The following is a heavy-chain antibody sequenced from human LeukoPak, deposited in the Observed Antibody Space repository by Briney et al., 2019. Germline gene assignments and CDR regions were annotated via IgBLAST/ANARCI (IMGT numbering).Heavy chain of an antibody. CDR3: ATQAYCSDGSCYSPKIDY. CDR1: GGSISSSSYY. D-gene: IGHD2-15*01. J-gene: IGHJ4*02. V-gene: IGHV4-39*01. Sequence: SETLSLTCTVSGGSISSSSYYWGWIRQPPGKGLEWIGSIYYSGSTYYNPSLKSRVTISVDTSKNQFSLKLSSVTAADTAVYYSATQAYCSDGSCYSPKIDYWGQGTLVTVSS. CDR2: IYYSGST.